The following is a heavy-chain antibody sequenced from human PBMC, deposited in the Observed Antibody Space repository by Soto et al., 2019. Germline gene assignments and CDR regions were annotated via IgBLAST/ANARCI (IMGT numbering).Heavy chain of an antibody. CDR1: VFTSSDFY. Sequence: GGSLRLSCSASVFTSSDFYMSWIRQAPGKGLEWVSCISRSGSTMYHADSVKGRFTISRDNAKNSLYLQMNSLRAEDTAVYYCAKDRSSSTYGLGFDLWGQGALVTVSS. V-gene: IGHV3-11*01. CDR3: AKDRSSSTYGLGFDL. CDR2: ISRSGSTM. D-gene: IGHD2-8*01. J-gene: IGHJ5*02.